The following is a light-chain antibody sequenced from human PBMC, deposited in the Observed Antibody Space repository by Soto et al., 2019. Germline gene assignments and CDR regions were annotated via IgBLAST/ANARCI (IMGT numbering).Light chain of an antibody. Sequence: DIQMTQSPSSLSASVGDRVTITCRASQSISHYLNWYQQKPGKAPKLLISVASSLQSGVPSRFSGSGSGTDFTLTISSLQPEDFATYYCQQSFSTPLTFGGGTKVEIK. J-gene: IGKJ4*01. V-gene: IGKV1-39*01. CDR2: VAS. CDR3: QQSFSTPLT. CDR1: QSISHY.